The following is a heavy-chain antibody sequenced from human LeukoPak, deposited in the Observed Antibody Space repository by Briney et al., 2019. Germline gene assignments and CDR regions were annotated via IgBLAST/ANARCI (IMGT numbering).Heavy chain of an antibody. Sequence: SGTLSLTCAISGGPISSSHWWNWVRQPPGKGLEWIGEIFHSGSTSYNPSLKSRVTISVDKSKNQFSLQLNSVTPEDTAVYYCARRTAAAGTWAFDIWGQGTMVTVSS. CDR1: GGPISSSHW. V-gene: IGHV4-4*02. CDR2: IFHSGST. D-gene: IGHD6-13*01. J-gene: IGHJ3*02. CDR3: ARRTAAAGTWAFDI.